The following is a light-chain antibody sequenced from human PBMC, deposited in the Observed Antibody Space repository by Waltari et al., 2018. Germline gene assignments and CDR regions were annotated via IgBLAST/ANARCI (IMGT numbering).Light chain of an antibody. CDR2: GAS. Sequence: ETVMTKSPGTLSVSPGERATLTCRASQNVNSHLAWYQQKFGQAPRLLIYGASNRAICIPARFSGSGSGTEFTLTINSLQSEDFAVYYCQQYNNGPPGTFGQGTKVEFK. J-gene: IGKJ2*01. V-gene: IGKV3-15*01. CDR3: QQYNNGPPGT. CDR1: QNVNSH.